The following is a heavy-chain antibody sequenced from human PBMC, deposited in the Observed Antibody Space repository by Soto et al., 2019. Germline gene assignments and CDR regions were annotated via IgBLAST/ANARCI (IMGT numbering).Heavy chain of an antibody. CDR3: AHRRPSAAFDY. CDR2: IYWDDDK. D-gene: IGHD2-15*01. Sequence: QITLKESGPTLVKPTQTLTLTCTFSGFSLSTSGVGVGWIRQPPGKALEWLAVIYWDDDKRYSPSLKSRLTTTKDTPKNQVVLTRPTMDPVDTAKYYCAHRRPSAAFDYWGQETLSTASS. V-gene: IGHV2-5*02. J-gene: IGHJ4*02. CDR1: GFSLSTSGVG.